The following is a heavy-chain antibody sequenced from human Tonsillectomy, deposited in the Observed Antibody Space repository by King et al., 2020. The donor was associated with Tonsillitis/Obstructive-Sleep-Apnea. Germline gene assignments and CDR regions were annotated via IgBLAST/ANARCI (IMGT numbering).Heavy chain of an antibody. CDR3: AKGGYCSGDSCYTSWFDP. Sequence: VQLVESGRGLVQPGESLRLSCAASGFTFSSYAMSWVRQAPGKGLELVSAISGSGVSTYYADSVMGRFTISRDNSKNTLYLQMSSLRAEDRAIYYCAKGGYCSGDSCYTSWFDPWGQGTLVTVSS. CDR2: ISGSGVST. D-gene: IGHD2-2*02. V-gene: IGHV3-23*04. CDR1: GFTFSSYA. J-gene: IGHJ5*02.